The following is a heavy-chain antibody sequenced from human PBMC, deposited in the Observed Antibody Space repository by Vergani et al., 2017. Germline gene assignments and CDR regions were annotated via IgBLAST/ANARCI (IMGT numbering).Heavy chain of an antibody. J-gene: IGHJ4*02. Sequence: QVQLVQSGAEVKKPGSSVKVSCKASGGTFSSYTISWVRQAPGQGLEWMGRSIPILGIANYAQKFQGRVTITADKSTSTAYMELSSLRSEDTAVYYCARQSYYYDSSGYYSDYWGQGTLVTVSS. D-gene: IGHD3-22*01. CDR1: GGTFSSYT. CDR3: ARQSYYYDSSGYYSDY. CDR2: SIPILGIA. V-gene: IGHV1-69*02.